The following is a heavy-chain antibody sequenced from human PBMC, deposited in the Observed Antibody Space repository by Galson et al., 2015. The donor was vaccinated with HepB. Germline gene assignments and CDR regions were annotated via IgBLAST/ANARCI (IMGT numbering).Heavy chain of an antibody. CDR3: AKGDVWGSAARNYGMDV. D-gene: IGHD3-16*01. CDR1: GFTFSNYA. Sequence: LRLSCAASGFTFSNYAMTWVRQAPGKGLEWVSSISAGGDTTYYADSVKGRFTISRDNAKKMLSLRTNSLRAEDTAVYYCAKGDVWGSAARNYGMDVWGQGTTVTVS. J-gene: IGHJ6*02. CDR2: ISAGGDTT. V-gene: IGHV3-23*01.